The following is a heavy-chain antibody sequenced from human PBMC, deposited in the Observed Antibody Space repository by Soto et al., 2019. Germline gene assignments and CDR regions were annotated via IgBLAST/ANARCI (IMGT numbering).Heavy chain of an antibody. J-gene: IGHJ5*02. CDR2: IYYSGST. Sequence: PSETLSLTCTVSGGSISSGGYYWSWIRQHPGKGLEWIGYIYYSGSTYYNPSLKSRVTISVDTSKNQFSLKLSSVTAADTAVYYCARASWIQLWLLDRPNWFDPWGQGTLVTVSS. D-gene: IGHD5-18*01. CDR1: GGSISSGGYY. CDR3: ARASWIQLWLLDRPNWFDP. V-gene: IGHV4-31*03.